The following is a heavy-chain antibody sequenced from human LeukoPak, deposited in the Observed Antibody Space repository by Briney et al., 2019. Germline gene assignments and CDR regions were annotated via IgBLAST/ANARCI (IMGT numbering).Heavy chain of an antibody. CDR1: GGSISSSSYY. Sequence: PSETLSLTCTVSGGSISSSSYYWGWIRQPPGKGLEWIGSICYSGSTYYNPSLKSRVTISVDTSKNQFSLKLSSVTAADTAVYYCARHYMGDAFDIWGQGTMVTVSS. CDR3: ARHYMGDAFDI. CDR2: ICYSGST. V-gene: IGHV4-39*01. J-gene: IGHJ3*02. D-gene: IGHD3-16*01.